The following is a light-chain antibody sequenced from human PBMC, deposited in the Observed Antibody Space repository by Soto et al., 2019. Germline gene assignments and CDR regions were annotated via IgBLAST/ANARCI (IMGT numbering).Light chain of an antibody. J-gene: IGKJ5*01. CDR1: QSSGSNF. V-gene: IGKV3-20*01. CDR2: ASS. Sequence: EIVLTQSPGTLSLSPGERATVSCKTSQSSGSNFLAWYQQKPGQAPRLLIYASSQRATCIPGRFSGSASGAHFTLTIDRQEPEDYAVYYCQLYGNSPPFGEGTRLEIK. CDR3: QLYGNSPP.